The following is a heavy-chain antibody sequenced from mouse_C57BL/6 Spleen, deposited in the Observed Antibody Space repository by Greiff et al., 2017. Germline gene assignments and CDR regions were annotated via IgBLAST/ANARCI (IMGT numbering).Heavy chain of an antibody. D-gene: IGHD1-1*01. CDR3: ARTFITTVVVPFDY. CDR2: IYPGDGDT. J-gene: IGHJ2*01. Sequence: VKLQQSGPELVKPGASVKISCKASGYAFSSSWMNWVKQRPGKGLEWIGRIYPGDGDTNYNGKFKGKATLTADKSSSTAYMQLSSLTSEDSAVYFCARTFITTVVVPFDYWGQGTTLTVSS. CDR1: GYAFSSSW. V-gene: IGHV1-82*01.